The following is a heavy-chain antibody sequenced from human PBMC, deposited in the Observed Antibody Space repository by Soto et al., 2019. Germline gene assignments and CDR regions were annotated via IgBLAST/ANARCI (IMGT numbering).Heavy chain of an antibody. V-gene: IGHV3-13*04. J-gene: IGHJ6*02. CDR1: GFTFSSYD. CDR3: ARGYYGSGKSYYYGMDV. D-gene: IGHD3-10*01. CDR2: IGTAGDT. Sequence: EVQLVESGGGLVQPGGSLRLSCAASGFTFSSYDMHWVRQATGKGLEWVSAIGTAGDTYYPGSVKGRFTISRENAKNSXYLQMNSLRAGDTAVYYCARGYYGSGKSYYYGMDVWGQGTTVTVSS.